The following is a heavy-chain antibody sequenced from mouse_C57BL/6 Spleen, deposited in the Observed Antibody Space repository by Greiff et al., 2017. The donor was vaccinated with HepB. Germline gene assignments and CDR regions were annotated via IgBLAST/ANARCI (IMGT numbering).Heavy chain of an antibody. CDR1: GYTFTSYG. CDR3: ARSAYSNYVWFAY. CDR2: IYPRSGNT. V-gene: IGHV1-81*01. J-gene: IGHJ3*01. D-gene: IGHD2-5*01. Sequence: QVQLQQSGAELARPGASVKLSCKAYGYTFTSYGIRWVKQRTGQGLEWIGEIYPRSGNTYYNEKFKGKATLTADKSSSTAYMELRSLTSEDSAVYFCARSAYSNYVWFAYWGQGTLVTVSA.